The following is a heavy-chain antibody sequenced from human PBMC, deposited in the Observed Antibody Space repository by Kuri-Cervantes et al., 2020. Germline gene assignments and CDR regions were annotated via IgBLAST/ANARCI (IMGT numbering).Heavy chain of an antibody. V-gene: IGHV4-4*02. J-gene: IGHJ5*02. Sequence: GSLRLSCAVSGGSISSSNWWSWVRQPPGKGLEWIGEIYHSGSTNYNPSLKSRVAISVDTSKNQFSLKLSSVTAADTAVYYCARVGSSSHRDLNWFDPWGQGTLVTVSS. CDR2: IYHSGST. CDR1: GGSISSSNW. D-gene: IGHD6-13*01. CDR3: ARVGSSSHRDLNWFDP.